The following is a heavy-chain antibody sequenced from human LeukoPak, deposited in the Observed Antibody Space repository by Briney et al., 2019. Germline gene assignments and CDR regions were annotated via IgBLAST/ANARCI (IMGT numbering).Heavy chain of an antibody. D-gene: IGHD5-24*01. V-gene: IGHV4-4*07. Sequence: SETLSLTCTVSGGSITGYYWTWIRQPAGKGLEWIGRIYSGGSTNYNPPLKSRVTMSIDTSKNQVSLKLSSVTAADTAVYCCATGRDADSARGYYDMDVWGQGTTVTVSS. CDR2: IYSGGST. CDR3: ATGRDADSARGYYDMDV. CDR1: GGSITGYY. J-gene: IGHJ6*02.